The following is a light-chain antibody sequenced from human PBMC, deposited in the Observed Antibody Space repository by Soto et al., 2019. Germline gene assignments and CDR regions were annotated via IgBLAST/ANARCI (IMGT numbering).Light chain of an antibody. CDR3: QQHNSYPPFT. Sequence: IQLTQSPSSLSASVGDRVTITCRASQGISSYLAWYQQKPGKAPKLLIYAASTLQSGVPSRFSGSGSGTDFTLTINSLQPEDYATYYCQQHNSYPPFTFGQGTKVEIK. V-gene: IGKV1-9*01. CDR1: QGISSY. CDR2: AAS. J-gene: IGKJ1*01.